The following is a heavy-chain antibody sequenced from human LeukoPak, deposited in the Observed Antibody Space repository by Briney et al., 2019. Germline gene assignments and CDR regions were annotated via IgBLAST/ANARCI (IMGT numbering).Heavy chain of an antibody. CDR3: ARQAKGSGSYYSFFDY. D-gene: IGHD3-10*01. CDR2: IYPGDSDT. Sequence: HGESLKISCQGSGYIFTSYWIGWVRQMPGKGLEWMGIIYPGDSDTRYSPSFQGQVTISADKSISTAYLQWSSLKASDTAIYYCARQAKGSGSYYSFFDYWGQGTLVTVSS. J-gene: IGHJ4*02. CDR1: GYIFTSYW. V-gene: IGHV5-51*01.